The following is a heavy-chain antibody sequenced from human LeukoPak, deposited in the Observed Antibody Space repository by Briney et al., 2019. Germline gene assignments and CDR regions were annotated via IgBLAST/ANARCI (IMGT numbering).Heavy chain of an antibody. CDR1: GFTFDDYA. CDR2: ISGNGGNT. J-gene: IGHJ4*02. V-gene: IGHV3-43*02. D-gene: IGHD1-7*01. CDR3: AKDISNWNSRHSDS. Sequence: PGGSLRLSCAASGFTFDDYAMHWVRQVPGKGLEWVSLISGNGGNTYYADSVKGRFTISRDNSKNSLYLQMNSLRTEDTALYYCAKDISNWNSRHSDSWGQGTLVTVSS.